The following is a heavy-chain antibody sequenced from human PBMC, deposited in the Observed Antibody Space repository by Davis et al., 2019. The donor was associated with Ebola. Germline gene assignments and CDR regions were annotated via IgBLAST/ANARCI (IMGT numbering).Heavy chain of an antibody. CDR2: ISSSSSYI. CDR1: GFTFSSYS. V-gene: IGHV3-21*01. D-gene: IGHD5-18*01. Sequence: GGSLRLSCAASGFTFSSYSMNWVRQAPGKGLEWVSSISSSSSYIYYADSVKGRFTISRDNAKNSLYLQMNSLRAEDTAVYYCARGLDYTAIAGSDYWGQGTLVTVSS. CDR3: ARGLDYTAIAGSDY. J-gene: IGHJ4*02.